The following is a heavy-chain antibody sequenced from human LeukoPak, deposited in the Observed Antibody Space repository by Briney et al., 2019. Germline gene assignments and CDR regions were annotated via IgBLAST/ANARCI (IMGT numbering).Heavy chain of an antibody. CDR1: GYTFTSYY. CDR3: ARALPHRRLMDTTMEQHWFDL. D-gene: IGHD5-18*01. Sequence: ASVKVSCKASGYTFTSYYMHWVRQAPGQGLEWMGIINPSGGNTNYAQKFQGRVTMTRDMSTSAVYMELSSLRSEDTAMYYCARALPHRRLMDTTMEQHWFDLWGQGTLVTVSS. CDR2: INPSGGNT. J-gene: IGHJ5*02. V-gene: IGHV1-46*01.